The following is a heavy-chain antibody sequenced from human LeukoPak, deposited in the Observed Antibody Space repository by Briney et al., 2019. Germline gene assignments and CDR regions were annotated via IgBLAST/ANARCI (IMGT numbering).Heavy chain of an antibody. CDR3: ARKGEWGYDYPPFFDY. J-gene: IGHJ4*02. D-gene: IGHD5-12*01. V-gene: IGHV3-7*03. CDR1: GFTFSSYW. Sequence: GGSLRLSCAASGFTFSSYWRSWVRQAPGKGLEWVANIKQDGSEKYYVDSVKGRFTISRDNAKNSLYLQMNSLRAEDTAVYYCARKGEWGYDYPPFFDYWGQGTLVTVSS. CDR2: IKQDGSEK.